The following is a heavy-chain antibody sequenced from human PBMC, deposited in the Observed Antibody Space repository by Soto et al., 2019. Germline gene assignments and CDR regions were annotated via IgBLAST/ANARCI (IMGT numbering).Heavy chain of an antibody. V-gene: IGHV1-46*01. J-gene: IGHJ5*02. CDR3: ATLGREIGTQFDP. CDR2: FNPYTGCT. CDR1: GYTFTTYY. Sequence: QGQLVQSGAEVKKPGASVKVSCKASGYTFTTYYIHWMRQAPGQGLEWMGMFNPYTGCTRYAHKFQGRVTMTGDTSTSTGYMELSRSRSDDTAVSYCATLGREIGTQFDPWGHGTPVTASP. D-gene: IGHD7-27*01.